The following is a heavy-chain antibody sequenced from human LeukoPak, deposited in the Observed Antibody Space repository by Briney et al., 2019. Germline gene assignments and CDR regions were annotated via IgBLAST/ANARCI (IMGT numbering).Heavy chain of an antibody. CDR3: ARAYGDYVYYYYYMDV. V-gene: IGHV3-48*04. Sequence: PGGSLRLSCAASGLTFSIYSMNWVRQSPGKGLEWVSYISGGSSTIYYADSVKGRFTISRDNAKNSLYLQMNSLRAEDTAVYYCARAYGDYVYYYYYMDVWGKGTTVTVSS. D-gene: IGHD4-17*01. J-gene: IGHJ6*03. CDR2: ISGGSSTI. CDR1: GLTFSIYS.